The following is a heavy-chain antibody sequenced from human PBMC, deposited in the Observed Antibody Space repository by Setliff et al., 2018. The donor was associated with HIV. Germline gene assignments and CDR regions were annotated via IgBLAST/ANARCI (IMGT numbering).Heavy chain of an antibody. CDR1: GYTFTGHY. J-gene: IGHJ6*03. CDR2: SNPNSGGT. V-gene: IGHV1-2*02. CDR3: ARGWLPTDYSFYYMDV. D-gene: IGHD6-19*01. Sequence: ASVKVSCKASGYTFTGHYIHWVRQAPGQGLEWMGWSNPNSGGTNYAQKFQGRVTMTRDTSISTAYMELSRVKSDDTAVYFCARGWLPTDYSFYYMDVWGQGTAVTVSS.